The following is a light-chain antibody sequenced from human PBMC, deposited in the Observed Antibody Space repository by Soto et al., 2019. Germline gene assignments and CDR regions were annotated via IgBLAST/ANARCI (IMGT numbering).Light chain of an antibody. CDR2: EVS. CDR3: SSYTRSSTLNV. CDR1: SSDVGGSNY. J-gene: IGLJ1*01. V-gene: IGLV2-14*01. Sequence: QSALTQPASVSGSPGQSITISCTGTSSDVGGSNYVSWYQQHPGKAPKLMIYEVSNRPSGVSNRFSGSKSGNTASLTISGLQAADEADYYCSSYTRSSTLNVFGTGTKLTVL.